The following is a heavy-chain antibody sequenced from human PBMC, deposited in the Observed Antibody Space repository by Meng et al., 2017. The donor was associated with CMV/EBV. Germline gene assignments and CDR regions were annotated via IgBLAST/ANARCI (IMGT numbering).Heavy chain of an antibody. V-gene: IGHV3-48*04. CDR2: ISSSSSTI. D-gene: IGHD4-11*01. J-gene: IGHJ3*02. CDR1: GFTFSSYS. Sequence: GSLRLSCAASGFTFSSYSMNWVRQAPGKGLEWVSYISSSSSTIYYADSVKGRFTISRDNAKNSLYLQMNSLRAEDTAVYYCAREGPTGAFDIWGQGTMVTVSS. CDR3: AREGPTGAFDI.